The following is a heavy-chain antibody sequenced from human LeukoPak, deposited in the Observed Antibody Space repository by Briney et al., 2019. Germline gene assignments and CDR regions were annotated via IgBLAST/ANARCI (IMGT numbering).Heavy chain of an antibody. CDR3: ARGGITTIRYDH. D-gene: IGHD3-10*01. J-gene: IGHJ4*02. Sequence: GGSLRLSCTASGFTFTTYSMNWVRQAPGKGLEWVSSISPDSGYIYYADSVKGRFTISRDNAKNSLYLQMNSLRAEDTAVYYCARGGITTIRYDHWGQGTLVTVSS. CDR1: GFTFTTYS. V-gene: IGHV3-21*01. CDR2: ISPDSGYI.